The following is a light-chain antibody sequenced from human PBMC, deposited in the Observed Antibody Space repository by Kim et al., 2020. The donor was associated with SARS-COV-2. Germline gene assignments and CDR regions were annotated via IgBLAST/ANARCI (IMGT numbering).Light chain of an antibody. CDR2: AAS. J-gene: IGKJ2*01. V-gene: IGKV1-39*01. CDR3: QQTYSTPPDT. CDR1: QSIGTY. Sequence: ASVGDRVTITCRASQSIGTYLNWYQQKSGKAPNLLIYAASSLQSGVPSRFSGSRSGTDFTLTITGVQPEDCATYYCQQTYSTPPDTFGQGTKLEIK.